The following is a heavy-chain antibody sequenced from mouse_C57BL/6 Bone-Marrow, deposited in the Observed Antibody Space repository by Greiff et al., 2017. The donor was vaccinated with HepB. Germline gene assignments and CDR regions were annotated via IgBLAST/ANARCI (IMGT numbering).Heavy chain of an antibody. D-gene: IGHD3-2*02. J-gene: IGHJ4*01. CDR1: GYTFTSYT. V-gene: IGHV1-4*01. Sequence: VKLVESGAELARPGASVKMSCKASGYTFTSYTMHWVKQRPGQGLEWIGYIYPSSGYTKYNQKFKDKATLTADKSSSTAYMQLSSLTSEDSAVYYCARYCSGYVNYYAMDYWGQGTSVTVSS. CDR2: IYPSSGYT. CDR3: ARYCSGYVNYYAMDY.